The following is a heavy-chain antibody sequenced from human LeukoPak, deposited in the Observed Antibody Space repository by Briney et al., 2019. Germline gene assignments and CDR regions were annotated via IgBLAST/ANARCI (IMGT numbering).Heavy chain of an antibody. J-gene: IGHJ6*02. Sequence: SETLSLTCTVSGGSISYYYWSWIRQPPGKGLEWIGEINHSGSTNYNPSLKSRVTISVDTSKNQFSLKLSSVTAADTAVYYCARGRVVVPAAIRVTTKYYYYGMDVWGQGTTVTVSS. CDR2: INHSGST. V-gene: IGHV4-34*01. CDR1: GGSISYYY. D-gene: IGHD2-2*01. CDR3: ARGRVVVPAAIRVTTKYYYYGMDV.